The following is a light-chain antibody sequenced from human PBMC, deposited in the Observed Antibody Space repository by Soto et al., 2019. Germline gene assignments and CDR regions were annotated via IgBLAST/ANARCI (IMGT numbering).Light chain of an antibody. CDR3: QQYNIWTWT. V-gene: IGKV3-15*01. J-gene: IGKJ1*01. CDR2: GAS. CDR1: QSISSN. Sequence: EIVMTQSPATLSMSPGERATLSCRASQSISSNLAWYQQRPGQAHRXLIYGASTRATGIPARFSVSGSGTEFTLTLSSLQSEDGEVYDGQQYNIWTWTFGQGTKVDIK.